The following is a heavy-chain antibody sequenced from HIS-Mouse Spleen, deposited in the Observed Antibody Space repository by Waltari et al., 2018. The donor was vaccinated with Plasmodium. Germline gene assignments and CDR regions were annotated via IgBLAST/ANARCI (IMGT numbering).Heavy chain of an antibody. CDR3: AREVGSSWLYFDY. V-gene: IGHV6-1*01. D-gene: IGHD6-13*01. CDR2: TYYRSKWYN. Sequence: QVQLQQSGPGLVKPSQTLSLTCAISGDSVSSNSAAWTWIRPSPSRGLEWLGRTYYRSKWYNDYAVSVKSRITINPDTSKNQCSRQLNSVTPEDTAVYYCAREVGSSWLYFDYWGQGTLVTVSS. CDR1: GDSVSSNSAA. J-gene: IGHJ4*02.